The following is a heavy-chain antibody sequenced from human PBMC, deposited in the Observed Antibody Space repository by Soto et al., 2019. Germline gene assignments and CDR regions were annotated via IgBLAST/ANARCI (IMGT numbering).Heavy chain of an antibody. Sequence: QVQLVQSGAEVKKPGASVKVSCKASGYTFTSYAMHWVRQAPGQRLEWMGWINAGNGNTKYSQKFQGRVTITRDTSASTAYMELSSLRSEDTAVYYCARSYYGSGSYWSLEYYYGMDVWGQGTTVTVSS. CDR1: GYTFTSYA. CDR3: ARSYYGSGSYWSLEYYYGMDV. V-gene: IGHV1-3*01. J-gene: IGHJ6*02. D-gene: IGHD3-10*01. CDR2: INAGNGNT.